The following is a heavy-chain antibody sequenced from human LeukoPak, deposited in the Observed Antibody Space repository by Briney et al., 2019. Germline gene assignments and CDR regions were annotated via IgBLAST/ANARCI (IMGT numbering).Heavy chain of an antibody. CDR2: IYPGDSDT. CDR3: ARRYCGGGSCYDY. J-gene: IGHJ4*02. Sequence: GESLKISCKGSGYSFTSYWIGWVRQMPGKGLERMGIIYPGDSDTRYSLSFQGQVTISADKSINTAYLQWSSLKASDTAMYYCARRYCGGGSCYDYWGQGTLVTVSS. D-gene: IGHD2-15*01. V-gene: IGHV5-51*01. CDR1: GYSFTSYW.